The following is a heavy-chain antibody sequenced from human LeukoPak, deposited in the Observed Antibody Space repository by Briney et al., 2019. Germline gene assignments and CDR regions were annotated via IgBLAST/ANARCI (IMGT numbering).Heavy chain of an antibody. Sequence: GASVKVSCKASGYTFTSYGISWVRQAPGQGLEWMGWISAYNGITNYAQKLQGRVTMTTDTSTSTAYMELRSLRSDDTAVYYCARSHYYDSSGSEADFDIWGQGTMVTVSS. CDR2: ISAYNGIT. D-gene: IGHD3-22*01. CDR1: GYTFTSYG. CDR3: ARSHYYDSSGSEADFDI. J-gene: IGHJ3*02. V-gene: IGHV1-18*01.